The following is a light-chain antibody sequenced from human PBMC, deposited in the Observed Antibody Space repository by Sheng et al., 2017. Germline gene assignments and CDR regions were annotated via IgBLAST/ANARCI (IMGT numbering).Light chain of an antibody. CDR1: QSISSW. CDR3: QQYNSLYVT. V-gene: IGKV1-5*03. Sequence: DIQMTQSPSTLSASVGDRVTITCRASQSISSWLAWYQQKPGKAPKLLIYKASSLESGVPSRFSGSGSGTEFTLTISSLQPDDFATYYCQQYNSLYVTFGQGPSWRSN. J-gene: IGKJ2*01. CDR2: KAS.